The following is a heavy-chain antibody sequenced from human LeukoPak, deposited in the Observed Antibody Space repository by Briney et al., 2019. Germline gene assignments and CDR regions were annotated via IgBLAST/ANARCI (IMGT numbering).Heavy chain of an antibody. CDR1: GFTFSSYG. Sequence: PLGSLSLSCAASGFTFSSYGISWVRQAAGKGLEGWGDIKQDGSEKYYVDSVKCRFTIFRDHANNSLYLQMNSLRDEDTAVYYCARQQRPWYVWGSYRHYYFDYWGQGTLVTVSS. V-gene: IGHV3-7*01. CDR3: ARQQRPWYVWGSYRHYYFDY. CDR2: IKQDGSEK. J-gene: IGHJ4*02. D-gene: IGHD3-16*02.